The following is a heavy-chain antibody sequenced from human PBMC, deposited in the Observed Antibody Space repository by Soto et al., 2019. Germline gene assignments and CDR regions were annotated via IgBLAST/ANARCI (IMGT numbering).Heavy chain of an antibody. CDR1: GGSISSGGYY. Sequence: SETLSLTCTVSGGSISSGGYYWSWIRQHPGKGLEWIGYIYYSGSTYYKPSLKSRVTISVDTSKNQFSLKLNNVTAAKTAVYYCARFWSITMVRGVIPPTYYYYGMDVWGQGTTVTVSS. V-gene: IGHV4-31*03. CDR3: ARFWSITMVRGVIPPTYYYYGMDV. D-gene: IGHD3-10*01. CDR2: IYYSGST. J-gene: IGHJ6*02.